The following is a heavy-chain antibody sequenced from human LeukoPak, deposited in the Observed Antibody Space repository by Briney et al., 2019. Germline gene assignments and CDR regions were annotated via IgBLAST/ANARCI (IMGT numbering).Heavy chain of an antibody. CDR3: ARGRRLVVVLATGQDAFDF. D-gene: IGHD3-22*01. CDR2: INPNSGAT. J-gene: IGHJ3*01. Sequence: ASVKVSCKASGYTFTGHYMHWVRQAPGQGLEWMGWINPNSGATRFAEKFQGRVTITRDTSITTAYMEMNRLRSDDTAMYYCARGRRLVVVLATGQDAFDFWGQGTVVSVSS. V-gene: IGHV1-2*02. CDR1: GYTFTGHY.